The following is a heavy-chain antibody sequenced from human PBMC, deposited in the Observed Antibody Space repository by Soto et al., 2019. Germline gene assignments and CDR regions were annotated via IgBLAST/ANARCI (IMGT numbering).Heavy chain of an antibody. J-gene: IGHJ6*03. Sequence: EVQLLESGGGLAQPGGSLRLSCAASGFTFSNNAMSWVRRAPGKGLEWVSGISGSGASTFYAGSVKGRFTISRDNSKSTLYLQMNILRAEDTAVYFCAKRPTGYDILTGYPYYFYMDVWGKGTTVAVSS. CDR1: GFTFSNNA. CDR2: ISGSGAST. D-gene: IGHD3-9*01. V-gene: IGHV3-23*01. CDR3: AKRPTGYDILTGYPYYFYMDV.